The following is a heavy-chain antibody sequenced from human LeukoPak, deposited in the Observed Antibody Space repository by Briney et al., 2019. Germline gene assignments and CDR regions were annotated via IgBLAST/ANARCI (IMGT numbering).Heavy chain of an antibody. Sequence: VQPGGSLRLSCAASGFTFSSYSMNWVRQAPGKGLEWVSYISSSSSTIYYADSVKGRFTISRDNAKNSLYLQMNSLRAEDTAVYYCAELGITMIGGVWGKGTTVTISS. J-gene: IGHJ6*04. D-gene: IGHD3-10*02. CDR1: GFTFSSYS. CDR3: AELGITMIGGV. CDR2: ISSSSSTI. V-gene: IGHV3-48*01.